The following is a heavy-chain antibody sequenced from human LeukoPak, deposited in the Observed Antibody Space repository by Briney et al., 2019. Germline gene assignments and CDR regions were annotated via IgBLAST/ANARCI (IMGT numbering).Heavy chain of an antibody. J-gene: IGHJ4*02. Sequence: GGSLRLSCAASGFTFSSYWMSWVRQAPGKGLEWVANIKQDGSGKYYVDSVKGRFTISRDNAKNSLYLQMNSLRAEDTAVYYCARGRDYVWGSYRYLDYWGQGTLVTVSS. V-gene: IGHV3-7*01. D-gene: IGHD3-16*02. CDR3: ARGRDYVWGSYRYLDY. CDR1: GFTFSSYW. CDR2: IKQDGSGK.